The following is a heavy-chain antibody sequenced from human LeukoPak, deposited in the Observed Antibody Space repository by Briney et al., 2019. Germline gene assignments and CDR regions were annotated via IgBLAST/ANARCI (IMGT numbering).Heavy chain of an antibody. CDR1: GYTFTSYY. Sequence: ASVKVSCKASGYTFTSYYMHWVRQAPGQGRESMGIINPSGGSTSYAQKFQGRVTMTRDMSTSTVYMELSSLRSEDTAVYYCARDPSATVTGAAFDIWGQGTMVTVSS. J-gene: IGHJ3*02. D-gene: IGHD4-17*01. CDR3: ARDPSATVTGAAFDI. V-gene: IGHV1-46*01. CDR2: INPSGGST.